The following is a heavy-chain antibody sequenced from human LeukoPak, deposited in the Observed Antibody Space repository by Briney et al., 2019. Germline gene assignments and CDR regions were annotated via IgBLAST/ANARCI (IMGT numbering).Heavy chain of an antibody. D-gene: IGHD6-6*01. Sequence: SETLSLTCSVSGGSISSLYWSWIRQPPGKGLEWIGYIYYTGSTNYNPSLKSRITMFVDMSKNQFSLRLSSVTAADTAVYYCARHRAYSSSSPFDYWGQGTLVTVSS. CDR2: IYYTGST. CDR1: GGSISSLY. V-gene: IGHV4-59*08. CDR3: ARHRAYSSSSPFDY. J-gene: IGHJ4*02.